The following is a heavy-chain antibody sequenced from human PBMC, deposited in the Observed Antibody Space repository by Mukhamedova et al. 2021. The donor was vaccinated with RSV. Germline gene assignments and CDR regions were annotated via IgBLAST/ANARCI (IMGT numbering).Heavy chain of an antibody. CDR3: VRSLDYGGPMFYFDS. V-gene: IGHV3-7*03. CDR2: MGPDGGAK. Sequence: MGPDGGAKYYVDSVKGRFTISRDNAKNSLYLQMNILRAEDTAVNFCVRSLDYGGPMFYFDSWGPGALVAVSS. J-gene: IGHJ4*02. D-gene: IGHD4-23*01.